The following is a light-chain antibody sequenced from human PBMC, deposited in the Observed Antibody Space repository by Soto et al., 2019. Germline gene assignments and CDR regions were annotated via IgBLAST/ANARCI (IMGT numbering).Light chain of an antibody. Sequence: DIVMTQSPDSLAVPLGERATISCKSSQSVLSSSNSKNYLAWYQQKPGQPPNLLIYWASFRESGVPDRFSGRGSGTDFTLTISSLQAEDVAVYYCQQYYSTPLTFGGGTKVEI. J-gene: IGKJ4*01. CDR3: QQYYSTPLT. CDR2: WAS. CDR1: QSVLSSSNSKNY. V-gene: IGKV4-1*01.